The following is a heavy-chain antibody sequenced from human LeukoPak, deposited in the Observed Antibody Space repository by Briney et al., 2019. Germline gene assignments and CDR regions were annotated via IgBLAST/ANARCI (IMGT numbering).Heavy chain of an antibody. V-gene: IGHV4-39*01. D-gene: IGHD6-13*01. CDR2: IYYSGST. CDR3: ARQEYSSSWYFDY. CDR1: GGSISSSSYY. J-gene: IGHJ4*02. Sequence: SETLSLTCTVSGGSISSSSYYWGWIRQPPGKGLEWIGSIYYSGSTYYNPSPKSRLTISVDTSKNQFSLKLSSVTAADTAVYYCARQEYSSSWYFDYWGQGTLVTVSS.